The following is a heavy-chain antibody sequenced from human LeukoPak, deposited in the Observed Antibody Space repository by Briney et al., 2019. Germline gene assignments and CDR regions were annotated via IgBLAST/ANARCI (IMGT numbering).Heavy chain of an antibody. CDR3: AKHRVAVSGVAQFDY. V-gene: IGHV3-23*01. D-gene: IGHD6-19*01. Sequence: PGGSLRLSCAASGFTFSNYAMSWVRQAPGKGLEWVSGISGSGDITYYAESVKGRFTISRDNSKNTLYLQMNSLRAEDTAVFYCAKHRVAVSGVAQFDYWGQGTQVTVSS. J-gene: IGHJ4*02. CDR1: GFTFSNYA. CDR2: ISGSGDIT.